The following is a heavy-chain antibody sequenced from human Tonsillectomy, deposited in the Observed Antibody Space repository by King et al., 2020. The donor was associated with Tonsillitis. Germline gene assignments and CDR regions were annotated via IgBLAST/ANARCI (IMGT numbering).Heavy chain of an antibody. D-gene: IGHD1-26*01. CDR1: GYSFTSYW. J-gene: IGHJ4*02. Sequence: VQLVQSGAEVKKPGESLKISCKGSGYSFTSYWIGWVRQMPGKGLEWMGIIYPGDSDTRYSPSFQGQVTISADKSISTAYLQWSSLKDSDTAMYYCARLGPYLGATRPFDYWGQGTLVTVSS. V-gene: IGHV5-51*01. CDR2: IYPGDSDT. CDR3: ARLGPYLGATRPFDY.